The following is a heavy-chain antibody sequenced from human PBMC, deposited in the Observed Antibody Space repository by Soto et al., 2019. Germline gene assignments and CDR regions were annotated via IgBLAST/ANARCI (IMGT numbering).Heavy chain of an antibody. J-gene: IGHJ4*02. CDR2: INPNSGGT. Sequence: QVQLVQSGAEVKKPGASVKVSCKASGYTFTGYYMHWVRQAPGQGLEWMGWINPNSGGTNYAQKFQGRVTMTRDTSISTAYMELSRLRSDDTAVYYCARDEGIAAALPAIDYWGQGTLVTVSS. V-gene: IGHV1-2*02. CDR3: ARDEGIAAALPAIDY. CDR1: GYTFTGYY. D-gene: IGHD6-13*01.